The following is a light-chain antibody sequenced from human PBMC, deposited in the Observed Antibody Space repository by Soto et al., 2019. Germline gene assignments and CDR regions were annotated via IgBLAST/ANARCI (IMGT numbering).Light chain of an antibody. J-gene: IGKJ2*01. CDR3: QHTTDFT. V-gene: IGKV1-5*01. CDR1: QSISRW. CDR2: DAS. Sequence: DIQMTQSPSTLSASVGDRVTITCRASQSISRWLAWYQQKPGKAPKLLIYDASGLESGAPSRFSGSGSGTEFTLTISSLQPDDLGTYYCQHTTDFTFGQGTKVDIK.